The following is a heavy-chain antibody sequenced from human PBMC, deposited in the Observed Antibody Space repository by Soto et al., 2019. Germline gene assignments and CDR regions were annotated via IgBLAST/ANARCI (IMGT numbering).Heavy chain of an antibody. V-gene: IGHV3-30-3*01. CDR1: GFTFSNSA. J-gene: IGHJ4*02. Sequence: QVQLVESGGGVVQPGRSLRLSCAASGFTFSNSAMHWTRQAPGTGLAWVAVISYDGNNKYYADSVKGRFTISRDNSMNTLDLQMNSLRPEDTAVYYCARDRVVAGIGEIDYWGQGTLVTVSS. CDR2: ISYDGNNK. CDR3: ARDRVVAGIGEIDY. D-gene: IGHD6-19*01.